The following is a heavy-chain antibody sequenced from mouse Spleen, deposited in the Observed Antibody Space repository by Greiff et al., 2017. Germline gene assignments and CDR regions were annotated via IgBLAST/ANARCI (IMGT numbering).Heavy chain of an antibody. D-gene: IGHD2-1*01. J-gene: IGHJ4*01. V-gene: IGHV1-15*01. CDR2: IDPETGGT. CDR3: IPYGTYAMDY. CDR1: GYTFTDYE. Sequence: VQLQQSGAELVRPGASVTLSCKASGYTFTDYELNWVKQTPVHGLEWIGAIDPETGGTAYNQKFKGKAILTADKSSSTAYMELRSLTSEDSAVYYCIPYGTYAMDYWGQGTSVTVSS.